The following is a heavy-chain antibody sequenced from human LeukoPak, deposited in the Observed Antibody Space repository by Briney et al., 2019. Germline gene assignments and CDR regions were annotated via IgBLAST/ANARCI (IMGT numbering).Heavy chain of an antibody. CDR3: ARVARRTIFVYYYGMDV. CDR1: GYTFTSYD. J-gene: IGHJ6*02. D-gene: IGHD3-3*01. V-gene: IGHV1-8*01. CDR2: MNPNGGNT. Sequence: ASVKVSCKASGYTFTSYDINWVRQATGQGLEWMGWMNPNGGNTGYAQKFQGRVTMTRNTSISTAYMELSSLRSEDTAVYYCARVARRTIFVYYYGMDVWGQGTTVTVSS.